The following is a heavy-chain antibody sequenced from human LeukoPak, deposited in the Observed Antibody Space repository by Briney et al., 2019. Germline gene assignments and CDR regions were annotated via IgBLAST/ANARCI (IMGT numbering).Heavy chain of an antibody. Sequence: GASVKVSCKASGYSFNGYDLNWVQQATGQGLEWMGWMNPNSGNTGYAQKFQGRVTMTRDTSINTAYMELSSLTSEDTAVYYCARVEFNGGYSHVYWGQGTLVTVSS. D-gene: IGHD5-12*01. J-gene: IGHJ4*02. CDR1: GYSFNGYD. CDR3: ARVEFNGGYSHVY. CDR2: MNPNSGNT. V-gene: IGHV1-8*01.